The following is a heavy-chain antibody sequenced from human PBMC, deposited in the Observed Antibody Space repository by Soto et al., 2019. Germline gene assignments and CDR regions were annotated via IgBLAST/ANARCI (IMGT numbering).Heavy chain of an antibody. D-gene: IGHD3-10*01. Sequence: EVQLVESGGGLVQPGGSLRLSCAASGFTFSGSWMHWVRQAPGKGLVWVSRINGDGSGTSYADFVKGRFTISRDDAKNTLFLQMNGPRAEDTAGYFCARGIFGSGTANDYWGQGTLVTVSS. CDR3: ARGIFGSGTANDY. V-gene: IGHV3-74*01. CDR1: GFTFSGSW. CDR2: INGDGSGT. J-gene: IGHJ4*02.